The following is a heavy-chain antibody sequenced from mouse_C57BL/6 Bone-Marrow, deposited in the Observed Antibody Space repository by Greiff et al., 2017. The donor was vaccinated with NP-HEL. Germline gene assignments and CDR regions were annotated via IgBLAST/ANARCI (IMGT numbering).Heavy chain of an antibody. CDR3: ASRGPTTADY. CDR1: GYAFSSSW. D-gene: IGHD1-2*01. CDR2: IYPGDGDT. J-gene: IGHJ4*01. Sequence: VQLQQSGPELVKPGASVKFSCKASGYAFSSSWMNWVKQRPGKGLEWIGRIYPGDGDTNYNGKFKGKATLTADKSSSTAYMQHSSLTSEDSAVYGNASRGPTTADYWGQGTSVTVAS. V-gene: IGHV1-82*01.